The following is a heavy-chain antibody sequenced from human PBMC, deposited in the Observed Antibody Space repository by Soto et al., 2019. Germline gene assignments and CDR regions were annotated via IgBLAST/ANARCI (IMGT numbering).Heavy chain of an antibody. J-gene: IGHJ1*01. CDR1: GGSISSGGYS. CDR2: IYHSGST. V-gene: IGHV4-30-2*01. D-gene: IGHD5-12*01. CDR3: AAGGGLPRYS. Sequence: QLQLQESGSGLVKPSQTLSLTCAVSGGSISSGGYSWSWIRQPPGKGLEWIGYIYHSGSTYYNPSLKCRVTISVDRSKSQFSLKLSAVTAADTAVYYCAAGGGLPRYSWGQGTLVTVSS.